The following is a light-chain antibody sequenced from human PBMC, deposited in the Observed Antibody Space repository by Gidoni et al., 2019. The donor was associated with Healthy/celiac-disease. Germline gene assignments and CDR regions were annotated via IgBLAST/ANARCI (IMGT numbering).Light chain of an antibody. CDR1: SSNIGSNY. CDR3: AAWDDSLSGYV. V-gene: IGLV1-47*01. CDR2: RNN. Sequence: QSVLTQPPSASGTPGQRVTISCSGSSSNIGSNYVYGYQQLPGTAPKLLLSRNNQRPSGVPDRFSGSKSGTSASLAISGLRSEDEADYYCAAWDDSLSGYVFGTGTKVTVL. J-gene: IGLJ1*01.